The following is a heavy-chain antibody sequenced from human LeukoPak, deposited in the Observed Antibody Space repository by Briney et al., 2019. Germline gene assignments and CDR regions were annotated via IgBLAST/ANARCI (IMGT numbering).Heavy chain of an antibody. V-gene: IGHV3-23*01. J-gene: IGHJ6*02. CDR1: GFTFSSYA. D-gene: IGHD3-10*01. CDR2: ISGSGGST. CDR3: AKDTASYYYGSGNADYGMDV. Sequence: GGSLRLSCAASGFTFSSYAMSWVRQAPGKGLEWVSAISGSGGSTYYADSVKGRFTISRDNSKNTLYLQMNSLRAEDTAVYYCAKDTASYYYGSGNADYGMDVWGQGTTVTVSS.